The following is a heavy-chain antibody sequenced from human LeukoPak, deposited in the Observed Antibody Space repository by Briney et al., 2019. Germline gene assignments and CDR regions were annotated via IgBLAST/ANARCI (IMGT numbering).Heavy chain of an antibody. D-gene: IGHD3/OR15-3a*01. CDR2: IYPGDSDT. Sequence: GESLKISCKGSGYSFTSYWIGWVRQMPGKGLEWMGIIYPGDSDTRYSPSFQGQVTISADKSISTAYLQWSSLKASDTAMYYCAASLLRTDDAFDIWGQGTMVTVSS. J-gene: IGHJ3*02. CDR3: AASLLRTDDAFDI. CDR1: GYSFTSYW. V-gene: IGHV5-51*01.